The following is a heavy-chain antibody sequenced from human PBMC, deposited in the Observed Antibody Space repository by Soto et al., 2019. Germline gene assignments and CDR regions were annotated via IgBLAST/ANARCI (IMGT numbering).Heavy chain of an antibody. Sequence: GEALKLSGEGSGYSFGVSWRTCVRQAPGKGHGWMGRIDPSDSQTYYSPSFRGHVTISVTKSITTVFLQWSSLRASDTAMYYCARQIYDSDTGPNCQYYFDSWGQGTPVKVSS. V-gene: IGHV5-10-1*01. CDR1: GYSFGVSW. J-gene: IGHJ4*02. D-gene: IGHD3-22*01. CDR3: ARQIYDSDTGPNCQYYFDS. CDR2: IDPSDSQT.